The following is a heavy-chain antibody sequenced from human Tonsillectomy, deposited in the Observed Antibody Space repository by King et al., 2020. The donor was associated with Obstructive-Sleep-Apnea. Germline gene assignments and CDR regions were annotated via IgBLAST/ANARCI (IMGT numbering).Heavy chain of an antibody. V-gene: IGHV3-48*04. CDR1: GFSFNDYS. Sequence: EVQLVESGRGLVQPGGALRLSCTASGFSFNDYSMNWVRQAPGKGLAWVAYIGIVRSAFAYADSVRGRFTIASDNAKNSLSLQMTSLRVEDTAVYYCARDFHWSIDYWGQGTLVTVSS. CDR2: IGIVRSAF. CDR3: ARDFHWSIDY. D-gene: IGHD3-9*01. J-gene: IGHJ4*02.